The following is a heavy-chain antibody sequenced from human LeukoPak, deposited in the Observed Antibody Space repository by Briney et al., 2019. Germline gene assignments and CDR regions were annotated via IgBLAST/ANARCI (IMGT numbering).Heavy chain of an antibody. CDR3: ARARYYYDSSGYYPRELDY. D-gene: IGHD3-22*01. V-gene: IGHV4-59*01. Sequence: SGTLSLTCTVSGGSISSYYWSWIRQPPGKGLEWIGYIYYSGSTNYNPSLKSRVTISVDTSKNQFSLKLSSVTAADTAVYYCARARYYYDSSGYYPRELDYWGQGTLVTVSS. J-gene: IGHJ4*02. CDR1: GGSISSYY. CDR2: IYYSGST.